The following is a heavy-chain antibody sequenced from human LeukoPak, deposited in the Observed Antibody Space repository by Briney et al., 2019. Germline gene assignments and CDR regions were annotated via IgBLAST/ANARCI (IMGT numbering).Heavy chain of an antibody. V-gene: IGHV3-73*01. J-gene: IGHJ6*02. Sequence: GGSLRLSCAASGFTFSGSAMHWVRQASGKGLEWVGRIRSKANSYATAYAASVKGRFTISRDDPKNTLYLQMNSLRAEDTAVYYCAKDLGVLRFLEWLTGMDVWGQGTTVTVSS. CDR1: GFTFSGSA. CDR2: IRSKANSYAT. CDR3: AKDLGVLRFLEWLTGMDV. D-gene: IGHD3-3*01.